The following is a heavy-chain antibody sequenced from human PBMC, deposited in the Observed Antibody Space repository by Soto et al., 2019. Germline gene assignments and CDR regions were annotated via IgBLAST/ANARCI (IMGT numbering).Heavy chain of an antibody. CDR2: ISITSNTI. V-gene: IGHV3-48*01. CDR3: ARKFYGSGSYFNWFDA. J-gene: IGHJ5*02. D-gene: IGHD3-10*01. CDR1: GFTFSSYN. Sequence: GGSLRLSCAASGFTFSSYNMNWVRQAPGKGLEWVSYISITSNTIYYADSVKGRFTISRDNAKNSLYLQMNSLRAEDTAVYYCARKFYGSGSYFNWFDAWGQGTLVTVSS.